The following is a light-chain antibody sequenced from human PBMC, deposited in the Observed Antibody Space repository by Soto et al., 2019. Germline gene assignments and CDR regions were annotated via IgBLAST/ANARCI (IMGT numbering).Light chain of an antibody. CDR3: CAYAGSYTFV. J-gene: IGLJ1*01. CDR2: DVS. Sequence: QSALTQPRSVSGSPGQSVTISCTGTSSDVGGYNYVSWYQQHPGKAPKLMIYDVSKRPSGVPDRFSGSKSGNTASLTISGLQDEDEADYHCCAYAGSYTFVFGTGTKVTVL. V-gene: IGLV2-11*01. CDR1: SSDVGGYNY.